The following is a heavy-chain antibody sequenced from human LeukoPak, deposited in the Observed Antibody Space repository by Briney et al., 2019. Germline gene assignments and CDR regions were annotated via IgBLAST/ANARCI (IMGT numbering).Heavy chain of an antibody. D-gene: IGHD6-19*01. J-gene: IGHJ3*02. CDR2: ISGSGGST. V-gene: IGHV3-23*01. Sequence: PGGSLRLSCAASGFTFSSYAMSWVRQAPGKGLEWVSAISGSGGSTYYADSVKGRFTISRDNSKNTLYLQMNSLRAEDTAVYYCAKSGNGQWLVPGAYDAFDIWGQGTMVTVSS. CDR1: GFTFSSYA. CDR3: AKSGNGQWLVPGAYDAFDI.